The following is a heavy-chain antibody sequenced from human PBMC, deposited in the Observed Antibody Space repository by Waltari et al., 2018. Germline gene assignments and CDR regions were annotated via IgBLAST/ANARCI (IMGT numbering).Heavy chain of an antibody. V-gene: IGHV4-39*07. Sequence: QQQLQGSGRGLVQPSATLSLTCTVSGGSLSSSCYYWGWIRQPPGKGLEWIGSMYYSGSTYYNPSHESRVTIAVDTSKTQFSVKLSLVTEAETAVYYCARVQVVVTSAGMDVWGQGTTVTVSS. D-gene: IGHD2-15*01. CDR3: ARVQVVVTSAGMDV. CDR1: GGSLSSSCYY. CDR2: MYYSGST. J-gene: IGHJ6*02.